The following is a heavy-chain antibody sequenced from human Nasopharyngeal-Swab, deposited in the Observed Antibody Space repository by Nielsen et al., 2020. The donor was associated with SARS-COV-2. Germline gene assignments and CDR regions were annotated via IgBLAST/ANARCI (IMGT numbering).Heavy chain of an antibody. CDR2: ISYDGSNK. CDR1: GFTFSSYG. D-gene: IGHD6-13*01. CDR3: AKRVGAAAGTLHFDY. Sequence: GESLKISCAASGFTFSSYGMHWVRQAPGKGLEWVAVISYDGSNKYYADSVKGRFTISRDNSKNTLYLQMNSLRAEDTAVYYCAKRVGAAAGTLHFDYWGQGTLVTVSS. J-gene: IGHJ4*02. V-gene: IGHV3-30*18.